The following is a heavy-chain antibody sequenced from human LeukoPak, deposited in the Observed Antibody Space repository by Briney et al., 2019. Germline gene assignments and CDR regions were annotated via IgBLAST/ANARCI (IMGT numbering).Heavy chain of an antibody. CDR3: ARHLSGTAMAHYFDF. CDR1: GDSISSARNY. V-gene: IGHV4-39*01. CDR2: VYSSGST. D-gene: IGHD5-18*01. J-gene: IGHJ4*02. Sequence: SETLSLTCSVSGDSISSARNYWGWIRQSPGKGLEWLAGVYSSGSTHSNPSLTSRVSISIDMSKNQFSLKLYSVTASDAAIYYCARHLSGTAMAHYFDFWGQGTLVTVSS.